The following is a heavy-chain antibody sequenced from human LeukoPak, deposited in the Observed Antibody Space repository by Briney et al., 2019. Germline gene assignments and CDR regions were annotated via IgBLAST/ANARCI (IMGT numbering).Heavy chain of an antibody. Sequence: PSGTLSLTCAVSGGSISSSNWWSWVRQPPGKGLEWIGEIYHSGSTNYNPSLKSRVTISVDTSKNQFSLKLSSVTAADTAVYYCARDNAPRGANGAFDIWGQGTMVTVSS. CDR2: IYHSGST. J-gene: IGHJ3*02. CDR3: ARDNAPRGANGAFDI. D-gene: IGHD4/OR15-4a*01. V-gene: IGHV4-4*02. CDR1: GGSISSSNW.